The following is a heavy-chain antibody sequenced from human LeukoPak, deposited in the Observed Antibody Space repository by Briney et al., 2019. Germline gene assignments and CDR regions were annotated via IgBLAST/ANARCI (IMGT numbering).Heavy chain of an antibody. Sequence: GASVKVSCKTSGYRFTAYPLHWVRQAPGQGLEWLGWMNPHSSETNNAQKFQGRVTMTRDTSISVAYMQLSSLRSDDTAVYYCARGMDAEAFQNWGQGTLVTVSS. D-gene: IGHD2-2*03. V-gene: IGHV1-2*02. CDR2: MNPHSSET. CDR3: ARGMDAEAFQN. CDR1: GYRFTAYP. J-gene: IGHJ1*01.